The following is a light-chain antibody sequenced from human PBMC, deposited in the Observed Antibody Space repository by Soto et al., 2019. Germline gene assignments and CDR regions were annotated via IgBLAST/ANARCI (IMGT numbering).Light chain of an antibody. V-gene: IGKV1-8*01. CDR1: QAISSY. Sequence: AIRMTQSPSSFSASTGDRVTITCRASQAISSYLAWYQQKPGKAPKLLIYAASTLQSGVPSRFSGSGSGTDFTLTISCLQSEDFATYYCQQYYSYPLYTFGQGNKLEIK. CDR3: QQYYSYPLYT. CDR2: AAS. J-gene: IGKJ2*01.